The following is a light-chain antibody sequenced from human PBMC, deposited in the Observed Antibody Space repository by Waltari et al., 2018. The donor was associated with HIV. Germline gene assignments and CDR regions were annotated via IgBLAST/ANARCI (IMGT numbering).Light chain of an antibody. Sequence: QSALTQPRSVSGSPGQSVTISCTGTSSDVGAYNYVSCYQQHPEHPGTAPKLMIYDVSKRPSGVPDRFSGSKSGNTASLTISGLQAEDEADYHCCSYAGSYTWVFGGGTKLTVL. J-gene: IGLJ3*02. V-gene: IGLV2-11*01. CDR1: SSDVGAYNY. CDR2: DVS. CDR3: CSYAGSYTWV.